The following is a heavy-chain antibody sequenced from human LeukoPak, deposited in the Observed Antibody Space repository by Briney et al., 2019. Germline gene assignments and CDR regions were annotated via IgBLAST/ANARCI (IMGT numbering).Heavy chain of an antibody. Sequence: GGSLRLSCAASGFTFSNYWIHWVRQAPGKGLVWVSRIDNAGSITTYADSVKGRFTISRDNAENTLYLQMNSLRVEDTAVYYCVRSAFHAGSGNYYDYWGQGTLVTVPS. D-gene: IGHD3-22*01. J-gene: IGHJ4*02. CDR2: IDNAGSIT. CDR1: GFTFSNYW. CDR3: VRSAFHAGSGNYYDY. V-gene: IGHV3-74*03.